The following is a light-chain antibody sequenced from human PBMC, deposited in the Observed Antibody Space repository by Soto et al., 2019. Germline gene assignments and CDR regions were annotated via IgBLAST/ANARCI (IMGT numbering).Light chain of an antibody. J-gene: IGKJ2*01. CDR1: QSVSSY. CDR2: DAS. Sequence: EIVLTQSPATLSLSPGERATLSCRASQSVSSYLAWYQQKPGQAPRLLIYDASNRATGIPARFSGSGSGTDFTLTISSREPEDFAVYYCQQRSNWPPYPFGQGTNLEIK. CDR3: QQRSNWPPYP. V-gene: IGKV3-11*01.